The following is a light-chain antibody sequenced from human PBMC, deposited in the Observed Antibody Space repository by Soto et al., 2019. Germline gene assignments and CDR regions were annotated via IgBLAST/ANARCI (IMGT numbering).Light chain of an antibody. J-gene: IGLJ3*02. Sequence: QSVLTQPPSVSGAPGQRVTISCTGSSSNIGTGYDVHWYQQLPGTAPKLLIYGNTNRPSGVPDRFSGSKSGNTASLTISGLQAEDEADYYCCSYTSSADLVFGGGTKLTVL. CDR2: GNT. CDR1: SSNIGTGYD. V-gene: IGLV1-40*01. CDR3: CSYTSSADLV.